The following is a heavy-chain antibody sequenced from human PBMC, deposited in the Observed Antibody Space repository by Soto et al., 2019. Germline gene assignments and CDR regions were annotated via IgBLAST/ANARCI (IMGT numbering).Heavy chain of an antibody. CDR3: AREGGGNSDPPIYYYGMDV. CDR1: GFTFSSYE. J-gene: IGHJ6*02. Sequence: EVQLVESGGGLVQPGGSLRLSCAASGFTFSSYEMNWVRQAPGKGLEWVSYISSSGSTIYYADSVKGRFTISRDNAKTSLYLQMNSLRAEDTAVYYCAREGGGNSDPPIYYYGMDVWGQGTTVTVSS. D-gene: IGHD2-21*02. CDR2: ISSSGSTI. V-gene: IGHV3-48*03.